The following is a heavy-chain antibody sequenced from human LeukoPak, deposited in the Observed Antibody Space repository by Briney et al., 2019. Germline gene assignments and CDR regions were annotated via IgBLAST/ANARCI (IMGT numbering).Heavy chain of an antibody. D-gene: IGHD3-10*01. J-gene: IGHJ5*02. V-gene: IGHV4-34*01. CDR2: INHSGST. CDR3: ASLYGSGRRFDP. Sequence: SETLSLTCAVYGGSFSGYYWSWIRQPPGKGLEWIGEINHSGSTNYNPSLKSRVTISVDTSKNQFSLKVSSVTAADTAVYYCASLYGSGRRFDPWGQGTLVTVSS. CDR1: GGSFSGYY.